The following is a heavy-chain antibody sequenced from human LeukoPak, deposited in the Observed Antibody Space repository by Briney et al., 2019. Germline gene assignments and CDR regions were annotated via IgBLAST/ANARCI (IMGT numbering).Heavy chain of an antibody. Sequence: PGGSLRLSCAASGFTFSSFAMNWVRQAPGKGLEWVSSISTSGVSTYYADSVKGRFTISRDNSKNTLYLQMNSLRAEDTAVYYCAKDVIVVVPAATFDYWGQGTLVTVSS. V-gene: IGHV3-23*01. D-gene: IGHD2-2*01. CDR2: ISTSGVST. J-gene: IGHJ4*02. CDR3: AKDVIVVVPAATFDY. CDR1: GFTFSSFA.